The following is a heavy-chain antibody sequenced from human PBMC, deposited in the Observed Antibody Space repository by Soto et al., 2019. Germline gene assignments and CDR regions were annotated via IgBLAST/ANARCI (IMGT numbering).Heavy chain of an antibody. V-gene: IGHV3-15*07. Sequence: PGGSLRLSCAASGFTFSNAWMNWVRQAPGKGLEWVGRIKSKTDGGTTDYAAPVKGRFTISRDDSKNTLYLQMNSLKTEDTAVYYCTTATVPQEFGELLFGYWGQGTLVTVSS. CDR3: TTATVPQEFGELLFGY. CDR2: IKSKTDGGTT. CDR1: GFTFSNAW. D-gene: IGHD3-10*01. J-gene: IGHJ4*02.